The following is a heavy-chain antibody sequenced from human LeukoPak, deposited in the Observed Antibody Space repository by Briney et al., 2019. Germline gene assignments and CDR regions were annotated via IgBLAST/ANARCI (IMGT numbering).Heavy chain of an antibody. CDR3: ARTVLASLDAFDI. J-gene: IGHJ3*02. CDR1: GGSISSYH. Sequence: PSETLSLTCTVSGGSISSYHWSWIRQPAGKGLEWIGRIYTSGSTNYNPSLKSRVTISVDKSENQFSLKLSSVTAADTAVYYCARTVLASLDAFDIWGQGTMVTVSS. D-gene: IGHD3-3*02. V-gene: IGHV4-4*07. CDR2: IYTSGST.